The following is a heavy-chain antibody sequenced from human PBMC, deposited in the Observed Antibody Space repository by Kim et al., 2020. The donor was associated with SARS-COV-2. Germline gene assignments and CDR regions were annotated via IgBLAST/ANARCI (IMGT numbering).Heavy chain of an antibody. CDR1: GFTFSSYA. D-gene: IGHD6-6*01. V-gene: IGHV3-23*03. J-gene: IGHJ6*02. CDR2: IYSDGSST. CDR3: AKGPAEQIVLVHYYYCGMDV. Sequence: GGSLRLSCAASGFTFSSYAMSWVRQAPGKGLEWVSVIYSDGSSTYYADSVKGRFTISRDNSKNTLYLQMNSLRAEDTAVYYCAKGPAEQIVLVHYYYCGMDVWGQGTTVTVSS.